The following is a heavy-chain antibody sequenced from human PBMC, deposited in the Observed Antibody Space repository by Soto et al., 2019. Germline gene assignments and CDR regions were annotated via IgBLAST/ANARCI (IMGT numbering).Heavy chain of an antibody. CDR2: VYYTGST. CDR1: GDSISTFY. Sequence: PSETLSLTCTVSGDSISTFYWGWMRQSPGKELEWIGYVYYTGSTNYNPSLKSRVTISVDRSKNQFSLKLTSANAADTAVYYCARGRTVRNYADDSSDYFYFFDDWGQGTQVTVSS. CDR3: ARGRTVRNYADDSSDYFYFFDD. D-gene: IGHD3-22*01. J-gene: IGHJ4*02. V-gene: IGHV4-59*01.